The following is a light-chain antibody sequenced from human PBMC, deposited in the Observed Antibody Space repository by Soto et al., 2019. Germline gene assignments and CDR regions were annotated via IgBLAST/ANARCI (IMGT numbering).Light chain of an antibody. J-gene: IGKJ1*01. CDR3: QQYGSSGT. CDR2: GAS. Sequence: VCSQSAANVSLSPGAIATLPGRASQSVSSYLAWYQQKPGQAPRLLISGASNRATGIPDRFSGSGSGTDFTLAISRLEPEDFAVYYCQQYGSSGTFAQGTKVDI. V-gene: IGKV3-20*01. CDR1: QSVSSY.